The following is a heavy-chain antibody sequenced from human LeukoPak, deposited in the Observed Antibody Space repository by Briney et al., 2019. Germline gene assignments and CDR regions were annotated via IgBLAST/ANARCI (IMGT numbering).Heavy chain of an antibody. Sequence: GGSPRLSCAASGFTFSSYGMHWVRQAPGKGREWVAFIRYDGSNKYYADSVKGRFTISRDNSKNTLYLQMNSLRAEDTAVYYCAKDLGFLATRSVDYWGQGTLVTVSS. J-gene: IGHJ4*02. CDR1: GFTFSSYG. V-gene: IGHV3-30*02. CDR2: IRYDGSNK. D-gene: IGHD3-16*01. CDR3: AKDLGFLATRSVDY.